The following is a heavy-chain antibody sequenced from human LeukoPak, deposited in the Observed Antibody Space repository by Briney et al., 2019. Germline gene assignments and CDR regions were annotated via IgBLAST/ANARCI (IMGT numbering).Heavy chain of an antibody. Sequence: ASVKVSCKASGYTFTSYGISWVRQAPGQGLEWMGWISAYNGDTNYAQKFQGRVTMTRDTSISTAYMELSRLRSDDTAVYYCARDLLAQWELPSGIDYWGQGTLVTVSS. CDR1: GYTFTSYG. J-gene: IGHJ4*02. D-gene: IGHD1-26*01. CDR2: ISAYNGDT. V-gene: IGHV1-18*01. CDR3: ARDLLAQWELPSGIDY.